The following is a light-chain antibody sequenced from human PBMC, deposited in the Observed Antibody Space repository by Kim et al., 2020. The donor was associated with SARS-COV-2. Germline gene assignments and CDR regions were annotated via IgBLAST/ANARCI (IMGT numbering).Light chain of an antibody. Sequence: SAFGGDLVIISCRGSQVLSNWFAWYQHKPGKAPKLLIYGISVLHSGVPSRFSGAGSRTEFTLTISSLQPDDAATYYCQQYYSYPETFGQGTKLEI. J-gene: IGKJ2*01. V-gene: IGKV1-5*01. CDR1: QVLSNW. CDR2: GIS. CDR3: QQYYSYPET.